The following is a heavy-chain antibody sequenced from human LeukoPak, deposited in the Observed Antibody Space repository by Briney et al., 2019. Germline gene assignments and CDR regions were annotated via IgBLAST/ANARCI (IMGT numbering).Heavy chain of an antibody. CDR3: ARGSVGYDFWSGYPEYYFDY. CDR1: GFTFSIYG. J-gene: IGHJ4*02. Sequence: PGGSLRLSCAASGFTFSIYGMHWVRQAPGKGLEWVAVIWYDGSNKYYADSVKGRFTISRDNSKNTLYLQMNSLRAEDTAVYYCARGSVGYDFWSGYPEYYFDYWGQGTLVTVSS. CDR2: IWYDGSNK. D-gene: IGHD3-3*01. V-gene: IGHV3-33*01.